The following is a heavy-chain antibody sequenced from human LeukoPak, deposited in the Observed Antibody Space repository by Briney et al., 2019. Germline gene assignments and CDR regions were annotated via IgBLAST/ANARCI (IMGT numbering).Heavy chain of an antibody. CDR3: ARGTMFPYYFDY. J-gene: IGHJ4*02. CDR1: GFTFSSYS. CDR2: ISSSSSYI. D-gene: IGHD3-10*02. Sequence: GGSLRLSCAASGFTFSSYSMKWVRQAPGKGLEWVSFISSSSSYIYYRDSVKGRFTISRDNARNSLYLQMNSLRAEDTAVYYCARGTMFPYYFDYWGQGTLVPVSS. V-gene: IGHV3-21*01.